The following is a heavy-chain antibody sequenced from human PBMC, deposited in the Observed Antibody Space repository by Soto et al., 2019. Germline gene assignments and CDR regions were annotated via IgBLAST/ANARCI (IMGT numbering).Heavy chain of an antibody. Sequence: SESLSLTCTVSGGSISRGEYYWSWIRQPPGNGLEWIGYIYYSVSTFYNPSLKNRVTISLHTSKIQFSLKLSSVTAADTAVYYCVREGGDKWLDCWGQGTLVTASS. CDR3: VREGGDKWLDC. D-gene: IGHD3-16*01. J-gene: IGHJ5*01. V-gene: IGHV4-30-4*01. CDR1: GGSISRGEYY. CDR2: IYYSVST.